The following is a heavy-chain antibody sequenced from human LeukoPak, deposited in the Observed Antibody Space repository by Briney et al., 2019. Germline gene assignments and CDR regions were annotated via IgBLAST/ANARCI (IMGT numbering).Heavy chain of an antibody. D-gene: IGHD3-22*01. CDR1: GGSFSGGAYY. Sequence: SQTRSLTCSVSGGSFSGGAYYWSWIRHLPGKGLEWIGYIHYSGSPYYNPSLKSRVSISVDTYKNQFSLKLSSVTAADTAVYCCARDSGYDSSGFYYGGFDPWGQGTLVTVSS. CDR2: IHYSGSP. V-gene: IGHV4-31*03. CDR3: ARDSGYDSSGFYYGGFDP. J-gene: IGHJ5*02.